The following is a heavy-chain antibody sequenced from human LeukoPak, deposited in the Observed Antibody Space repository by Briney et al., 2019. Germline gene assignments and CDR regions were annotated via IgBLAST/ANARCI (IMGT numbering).Heavy chain of an antibody. Sequence: GASVKVSCKASGYTFTSYDINWVRQAAGQGLEWMGWMNLNSGYTYSTQNFQGRVTMTRNTSISTAYMELSSLRSEDTAVYYCATGDVTVTNNFHYWGQGTLVTVSS. CDR1: GYTFTSYD. D-gene: IGHD4-17*01. V-gene: IGHV1-8*01. CDR2: MNLNSGYT. CDR3: ATGDVTVTNNFHY. J-gene: IGHJ4*02.